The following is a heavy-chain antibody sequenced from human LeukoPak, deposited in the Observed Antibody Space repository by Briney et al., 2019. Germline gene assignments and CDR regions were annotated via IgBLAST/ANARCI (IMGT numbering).Heavy chain of an antibody. V-gene: IGHV1-3*01. J-gene: IGHJ4*02. CDR3: ARGLPTTVEQLLFFGY. CDR1: GYTFTSYA. CDR2: INAGNGNT. D-gene: IGHD2-2*01. Sequence: ASVKVSCKASGYTFTSYAMHWVRQAPGQRLEWMGWINAGNGNTKYSQKFQGRVTITRDTSASTAYMELSSLRSEDTAVYYCARGLPTTVEQLLFFGYWGQGTLVTVSS.